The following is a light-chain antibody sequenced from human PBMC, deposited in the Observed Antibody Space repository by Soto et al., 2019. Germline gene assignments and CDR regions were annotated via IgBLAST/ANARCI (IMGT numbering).Light chain of an antibody. J-gene: IGKJ1*01. CDR3: QQYNGSPWT. CDR2: QAS. V-gene: IGKV1-5*03. Sequence: DIQMTQSPFTLSASVGDRVTITCRASQSISSWLAWYQQKPGSAPKLLIYQASTLQTGVPSRFSGSGSGTEFTLTISSLQPDDFATYYCQQYNGSPWTVGQGTKVDIK. CDR1: QSISSW.